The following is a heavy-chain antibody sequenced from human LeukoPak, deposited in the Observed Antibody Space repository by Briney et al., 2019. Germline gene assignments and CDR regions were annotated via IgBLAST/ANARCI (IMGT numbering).Heavy chain of an antibody. J-gene: IGHJ5*02. CDR2: FHNSRTT. D-gene: IGHD3-10*01. V-gene: IGHV4-59*02. CDR1: GGSVSGYS. CDR3: ARGHLGLSP. Sequence: SETLSLTCTVSGGSVSGYSWTWIRQPPGQGLEWIGYFHNSRTTSYNPSLTGRVIISVDTAMDQISLKLNSVTAADTAVYYCARGHLGLSPWGQGTLVTVSS.